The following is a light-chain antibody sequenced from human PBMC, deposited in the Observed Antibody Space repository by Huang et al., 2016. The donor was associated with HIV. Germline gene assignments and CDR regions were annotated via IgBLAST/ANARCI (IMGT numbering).Light chain of an antibody. J-gene: IGKJ4*01. CDR3: QQYNNWPPLT. Sequence: EIVMTQSPATLSVSPGERVTLSCRASQSVSIDLAWYQQKPGQAPRLVIYGSSTRATGIPTRFSGGGSGTEFTLTISSLQSEDFAVYYCQQYNNWPPLTFGGGTKVEIK. V-gene: IGKV3-15*01. CDR1: QSVSID. CDR2: GSS.